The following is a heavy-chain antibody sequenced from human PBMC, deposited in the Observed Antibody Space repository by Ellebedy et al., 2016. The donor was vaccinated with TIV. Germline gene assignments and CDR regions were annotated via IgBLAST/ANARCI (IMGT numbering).Heavy chain of an antibody. CDR1: GFTFSSYA. CDR2: ISGSGGST. CDR3: ASLSRTITMKGDTDY. D-gene: IGHD3-22*01. Sequence: GESLKISXAASGFTFSSYAMSWVRQAPGKGLEWVSAISGSGGSTYYADSVKGRFTISRDNSKNTLYLQMNSLRAEDTAVYYCASLSRTITMKGDTDYWGQGTLVTVSS. J-gene: IGHJ4*02. V-gene: IGHV3-23*01.